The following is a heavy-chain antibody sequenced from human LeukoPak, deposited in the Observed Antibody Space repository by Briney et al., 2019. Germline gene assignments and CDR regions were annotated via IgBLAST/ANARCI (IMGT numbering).Heavy chain of an antibody. V-gene: IGHV3-7*01. CDR1: GFTFSSYW. CDR2: IKQDGSEK. CDR3: ARDWGYGDDYYYGMDV. J-gene: IGHJ6*02. D-gene: IGHD4-17*01. Sequence: GGSLRLSCAASGFTFSSYWMSWVRQAPGKGLEWVANIKQDGSEKYYVDSVKGRFTISRDNAKNSLYLQMNSLRAEDTAVYYCARDWGYGDDYYYGMDVWGQGTTVTVSS.